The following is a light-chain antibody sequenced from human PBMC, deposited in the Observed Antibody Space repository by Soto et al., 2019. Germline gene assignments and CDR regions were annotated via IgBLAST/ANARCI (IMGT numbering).Light chain of an antibody. CDR2: DAS. CDR3: QQRSNWPLT. V-gene: IGKV3-11*01. Sequence: EIVLTQSPATLSLSPGERATLSCRASQSVSSYLAWYQQKPGQAPRLLIYDASTRATGVPARFSGSGSGTDFTLTISSPEPDDFAIYYCQQRSNWPLTFGGGTKVDIK. J-gene: IGKJ4*01. CDR1: QSVSSY.